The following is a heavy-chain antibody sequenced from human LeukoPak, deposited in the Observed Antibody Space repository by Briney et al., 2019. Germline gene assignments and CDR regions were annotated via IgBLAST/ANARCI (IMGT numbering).Heavy chain of an antibody. CDR2: INHSGST. J-gene: IGHJ3*02. CDR1: GGSFSGYY. V-gene: IGHV4-34*01. CDR3: ARGPVTADAFDI. Sequence: KPSETLSLTCAVYGGSFSGYYWSWIRQPPGKGLEWIGEINHSGSTNYNPSLKSRVTISVDTSKNQFSLKLSPVTAADTAVYYCARGPVTADAFDIWGQGTMVTVSS. D-gene: IGHD4-17*01.